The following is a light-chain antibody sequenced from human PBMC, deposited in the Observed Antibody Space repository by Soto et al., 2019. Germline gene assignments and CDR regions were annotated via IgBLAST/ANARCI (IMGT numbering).Light chain of an antibody. CDR3: QQYGSSLIT. V-gene: IGKV3-20*01. CDR2: IAS. CDR1: QSIASNL. Sequence: ELVLTQSPGTLSLSPGERATLSCRASQSIASNLLAWYQQRPGQAPRLLIYIASSRASGIPDRFSGSGSGTDFTLTISKLEPEDFAVYYCQQYGSSLITFGQGTRLEIK. J-gene: IGKJ5*01.